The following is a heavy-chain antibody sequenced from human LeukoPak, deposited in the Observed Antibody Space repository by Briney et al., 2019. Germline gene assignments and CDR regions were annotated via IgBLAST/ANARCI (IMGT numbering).Heavy chain of an antibody. CDR3: ARDVYYYDSSGSPAEGGMDV. D-gene: IGHD3-22*01. J-gene: IGHJ6*04. Sequence: SETLSLTCTVSGGSISSYYWSWIRQPAGKGLEWIGRIYTSGSTNYNPSLKSRVTMSVDTSKSQFSLKLSSVTAADTAVYYCARDVYYYDSSGSPAEGGMDVWGKGTTVTVSS. CDR1: GGSISSYY. V-gene: IGHV4-4*07. CDR2: IYTSGST.